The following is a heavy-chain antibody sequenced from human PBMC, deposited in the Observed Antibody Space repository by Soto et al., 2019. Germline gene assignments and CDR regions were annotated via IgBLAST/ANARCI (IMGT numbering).Heavy chain of an antibody. CDR2: VSASGSIT. V-gene: IGHV3-23*01. CDR1: GFTFSSYD. Sequence: GGSLRLSCAASGFTFSSYDMSWVRHAPGKGLEWVSGVSASGSITSYADSAKGRFTISRDNAKNTMFLQMNSLRAEDTAVYFCAKGDCSGGRCYRGFDYWGQGTLVTVSS. D-gene: IGHD2-15*01. CDR3: AKGDCSGGRCYRGFDY. J-gene: IGHJ4*02.